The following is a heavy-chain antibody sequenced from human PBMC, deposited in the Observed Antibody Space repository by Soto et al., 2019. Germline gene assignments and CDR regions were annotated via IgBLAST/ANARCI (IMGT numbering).Heavy chain of an antibody. CDR3: ARVTYYYDSSGYWFYY. Sequence: PGGSLRISCAASGFTFSSYWMSWVRQAPGKGLEWVANIKQDGSEKYYVDSVKGRFTISRDNAKNSLYLQMNSLRAEDTAVYYCARVTYYYDSSGYWFYYRGQRTLVTVSS. J-gene: IGHJ4*02. D-gene: IGHD3-22*01. CDR2: IKQDGSEK. CDR1: GFTFSSYW. V-gene: IGHV3-7*03.